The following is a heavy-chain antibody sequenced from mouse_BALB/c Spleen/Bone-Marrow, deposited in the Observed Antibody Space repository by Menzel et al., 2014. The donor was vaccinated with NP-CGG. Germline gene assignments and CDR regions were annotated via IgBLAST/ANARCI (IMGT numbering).Heavy chain of an antibody. D-gene: IGHD3-2*01. Sequence: VQLQQSGPELVKPGASVKMSCKASGYTFTSYVMHWVKQKPGQGLEWIGYINPYNDGTKYNEKFKGKATLTSDKSSSTAYMELNSLTSEDPAVYYCARPRQLGLPYYFDYWGQGTTLTVSS. V-gene: IGHV1-14*01. CDR1: GYTFTSYV. CDR3: ARPRQLGLPYYFDY. J-gene: IGHJ2*01. CDR2: INPYNDGT.